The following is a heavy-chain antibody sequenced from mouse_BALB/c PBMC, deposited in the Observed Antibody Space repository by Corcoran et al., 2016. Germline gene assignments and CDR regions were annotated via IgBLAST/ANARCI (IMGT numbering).Heavy chain of an antibody. CDR2: IDPFNGVT. CDR3: ARERTTMITTPFAY. CDR1: GYSFTSYY. V-gene: IGHV1S135*01. Sequence: EIQLQQSGPELMKPGASVKISCKASGYSFTSYYMHWVKQSHGKSLEWIGYIDPFNGVTSYNQKFKGKATLTVDKSSSTAYMHLSSLTSEDSAVYYCARERTTMITTPFAYWGQGTLVTVSA. J-gene: IGHJ3*01. D-gene: IGHD2-4*01.